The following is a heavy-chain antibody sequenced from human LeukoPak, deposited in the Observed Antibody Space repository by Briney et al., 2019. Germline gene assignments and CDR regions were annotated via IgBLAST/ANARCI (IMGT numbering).Heavy chain of an antibody. J-gene: IGHJ5*02. Sequence: PSETLSLTCTVSGGSISSGSYYWSWIRQPAGNGLEWIGRIYTSGSTNYNPSLKSRVTISVDTSKNQFSLKLSSVTAADTAVYYCARALRHMVRGVIRGWFDPWGQGTLVTVSS. CDR1: GGSISSGSYY. CDR3: ARALRHMVRGVIRGWFDP. CDR2: IYTSGST. D-gene: IGHD3-10*01. V-gene: IGHV4-61*02.